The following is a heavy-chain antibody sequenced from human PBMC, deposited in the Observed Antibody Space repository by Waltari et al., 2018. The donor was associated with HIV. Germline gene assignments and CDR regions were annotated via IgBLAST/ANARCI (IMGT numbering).Heavy chain of an antibody. CDR2: IYSGGST. D-gene: IGHD4-4*01. CDR1: GFTVSSNY. CDR3: ARVNSPRYFDY. Sequence: EVQLVESGGGLIQPGGSMRLSCAASGFTVSSNYMSWVRQAPGKGLEWVSVIYSGGSTYYADSVKGRFTISRDNSKNTLYLQMNSLRAEDTAVYYCARVNSPRYFDYWGQGTLVTVSS. J-gene: IGHJ4*02. V-gene: IGHV3-53*01.